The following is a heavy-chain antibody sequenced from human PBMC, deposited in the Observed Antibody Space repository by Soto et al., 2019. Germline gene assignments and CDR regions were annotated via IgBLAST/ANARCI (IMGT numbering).Heavy chain of an antibody. CDR3: ARGINYYDSSGDSWFDP. Sequence: SETLSLTCTVSGGSISSGNYYWSWIRQPPGKGMEWIGYIYHTGTTYYNMSLKSRVTISVDRSKNQFSLKLSSVTAADTAVYFCARGINYYDSSGDSWFDPWGQGTLVTVSS. CDR2: IYHTGTT. D-gene: IGHD3-22*01. J-gene: IGHJ5*02. V-gene: IGHV4-30-2*01. CDR1: GGSISSGNYY.